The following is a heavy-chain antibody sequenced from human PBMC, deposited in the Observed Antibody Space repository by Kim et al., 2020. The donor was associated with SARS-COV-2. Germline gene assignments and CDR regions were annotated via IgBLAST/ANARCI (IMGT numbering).Heavy chain of an antibody. CDR1: GFTFGAYA. CDR2: IWKSDNI. Sequence: GGSLRLSCVASGFTFGAYAMHWVRKAPGKGLEWVAGIWKSDNIYYADSVKGRFTISSDNAKNSLFLEMTGLRPEDTALYYCTRVLSGLDCTSTTCYAYGMDVWGQGTTVVVSS. J-gene: IGHJ6*02. D-gene: IGHD2-2*01. V-gene: IGHV3-9*01. CDR3: TRVLSGLDCTSTTCYAYGMDV.